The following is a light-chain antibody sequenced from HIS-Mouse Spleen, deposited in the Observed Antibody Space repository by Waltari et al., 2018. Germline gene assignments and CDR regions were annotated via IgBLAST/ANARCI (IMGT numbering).Light chain of an antibody. V-gene: IGLV2-8*01. Sequence: QSALTQPPSASGSPGQSVTISFTGTSSDVGGENYVSWYQQHPGKAPKLMIYEVSKRPSGVPDRFSGSKSGNTASLTVSGLQAEDEADYYCSSYAGSNNLGVFGGGTKLTVL. CDR1: SSDVGGENY. J-gene: IGLJ2*01. CDR2: EVS. CDR3: SSYAGSNNLGV.